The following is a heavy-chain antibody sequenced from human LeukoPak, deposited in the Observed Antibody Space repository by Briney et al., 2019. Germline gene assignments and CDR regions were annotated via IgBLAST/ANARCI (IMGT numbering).Heavy chain of an antibody. CDR1: GFTFSSYS. D-gene: IGHD1-26*01. CDR3: ARDRGGSYSAIDY. Sequence: PGGSLRLSCAGSGFTFSSYSMNWVRQAPGKELEWVSFISSSSSTIYYADSVKGRFTISRDNAKNSLYLQMNSLRAEDTAVYYCARDRGGSYSAIDYWGQGTLVTVSS. CDR2: ISSSSSTI. V-gene: IGHV3-48*04. J-gene: IGHJ4*02.